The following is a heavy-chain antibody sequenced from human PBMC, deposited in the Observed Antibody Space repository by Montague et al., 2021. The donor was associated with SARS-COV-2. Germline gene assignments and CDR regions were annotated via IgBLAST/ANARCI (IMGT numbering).Heavy chain of an antibody. Sequence: SLRLSCAGSGFTFSRHEVNWVRQAPGKGLEWVSYITSDGGIIYYADFVEGRFTISRDNAKNSLYLHMNSLRVGDTAVYYCATLARGLFDHGMDVWGQGTTVTVSS. D-gene: IGHD3-10*01. V-gene: IGHV3-48*03. CDR3: ATLARGLFDHGMDV. J-gene: IGHJ6*02. CDR2: ITSDGGII. CDR1: GFTFSRHE.